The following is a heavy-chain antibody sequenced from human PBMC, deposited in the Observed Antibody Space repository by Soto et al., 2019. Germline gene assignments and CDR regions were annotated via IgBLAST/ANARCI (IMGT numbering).Heavy chain of an antibody. Sequence: QVQLVQSGAEVKKPGASVKVSCKASGYTFTSYGISWVRQAPGQGLEWMGWISAYNGNTNYAQKLQGRVTMTTDTSTSTAYMELRSLRSDDTAVYYCAGIDIVVVVAVFTFDYWGQGTLVTVSS. D-gene: IGHD2-15*01. CDR3: AGIDIVVVVAVFTFDY. CDR2: ISAYNGNT. J-gene: IGHJ4*02. CDR1: GYTFTSYG. V-gene: IGHV1-18*01.